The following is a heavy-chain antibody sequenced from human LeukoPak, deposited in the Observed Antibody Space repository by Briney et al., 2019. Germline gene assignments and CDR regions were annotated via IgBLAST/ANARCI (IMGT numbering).Heavy chain of an antibody. CDR3: AKDDLGYCSGGSCYLDY. V-gene: IGHV3-30*18. CDR1: GFTFSSYG. CDR2: ISYDGSNK. D-gene: IGHD2-15*01. J-gene: IGHJ4*03. Sequence: GRSLRLSCAASGFTFSSYGMHWVRQAPGKGLEWVAVISYDGSNKYYADSVKGRFTISRDNSKNTLYLQMNSLRAEDTAVHYCAKDDLGYCSGGSCYLDYSGQGTLVTVSS.